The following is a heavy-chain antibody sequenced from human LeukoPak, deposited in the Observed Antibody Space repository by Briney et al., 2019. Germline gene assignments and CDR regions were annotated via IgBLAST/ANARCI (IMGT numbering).Heavy chain of an antibody. CDR1: GFTFSSYA. J-gene: IGHJ4*02. D-gene: IGHD3-9*01. CDR3: AKRVILTGYRGFDY. V-gene: IGHV3-23*01. Sequence: SGGSLRLSCAASGFTFSSYAMSWVRQAPGKGLEWVSAISGSGGSTYYADSVKGRFTISRDNSKNTLYLQMNSLRAEDTAVYYCAKRVILTGYRGFDYWGQGTLVTVSS. CDR2: ISGSGGST.